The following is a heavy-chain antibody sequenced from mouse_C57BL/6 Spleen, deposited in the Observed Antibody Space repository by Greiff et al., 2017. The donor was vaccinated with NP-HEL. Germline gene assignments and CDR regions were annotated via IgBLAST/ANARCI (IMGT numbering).Heavy chain of an antibody. CDR1: GFTFSDYY. Sequence: EVMLVESEGGLVQPGSSMKLSCTASGFTFSDYYMAWVRQVPEKGLEWVANINYDGSSTYYLDSLKSRFIISRDNAKNILYLQMSSLKSEDTATYYCARDEVYYYGSSHWYFDVWGTGTTVTVSS. J-gene: IGHJ1*03. CDR2: INYDGSST. D-gene: IGHD1-1*01. V-gene: IGHV5-16*01. CDR3: ARDEVYYYGSSHWYFDV.